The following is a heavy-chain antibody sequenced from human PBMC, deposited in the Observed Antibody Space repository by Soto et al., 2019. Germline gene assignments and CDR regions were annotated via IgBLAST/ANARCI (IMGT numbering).Heavy chain of an antibody. J-gene: IGHJ5*02. D-gene: IGHD3-22*01. CDR2: ITDDISHI. CDR3: ATPYYYNH. Sequence: EVQLVQSGGGLVKPGGSLRLSCAASGFMFSAYTMTWVRQSPGKGLDWLASITDDISHIEYADSVRGRFTVSRDNARKSVYLQMDSLGAEDTAIYYCATPYYYNHWGPGTLVTVSS. CDR1: GFMFSAYT. V-gene: IGHV3-21*01.